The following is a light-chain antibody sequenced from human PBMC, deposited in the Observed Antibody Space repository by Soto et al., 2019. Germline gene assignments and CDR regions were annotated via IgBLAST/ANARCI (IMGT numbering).Light chain of an antibody. CDR1: QSVSSSY. CDR3: QQYGSSRCT. V-gene: IGKV3-20*01. J-gene: IGKJ1*01. Sequence: EIVLTQSPGTLSLSPGERATLSCRASQSVSSSYLAWYQQKPGQAPRLLIYGASSRATGIPDRFSGSGSGTYFTLTSSILEPEDFAVYYCQQYGSSRCTFGQGTKVEIK. CDR2: GAS.